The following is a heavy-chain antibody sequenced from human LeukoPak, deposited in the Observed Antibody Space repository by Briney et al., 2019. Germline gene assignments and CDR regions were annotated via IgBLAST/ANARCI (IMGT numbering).Heavy chain of an antibody. CDR3: AKSYGYEFHSYYCMGV. D-gene: IGHD5-18*01. CDR1: GFTFSSYT. Sequence: GGSLRLSCAASGFTFSSYTMTWVRQTPGKGLEWVSSIRGSGGSTYYAGSVKGRFTISRDNSKNTLYLQMDSLRAEDTAVYHCAKSYGYEFHSYYCMGVWGKGTTVTVSS. V-gene: IGHV3-23*01. J-gene: IGHJ6*03. CDR2: IRGSGGST.